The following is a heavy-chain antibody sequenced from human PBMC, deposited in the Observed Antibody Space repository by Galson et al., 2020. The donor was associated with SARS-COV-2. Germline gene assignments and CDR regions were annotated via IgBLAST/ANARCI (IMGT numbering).Heavy chain of an antibody. Sequence: GGSLRPSCPAAGFTVSAYYMTWLRQAPGQGLQWVSIIYSPVDTHYADPAKVRYTISRDNSKNTVFLQRNSLRAEDTAVYYCARGGGVAAPGLGRGDLIFDIWGQGTMVTVSS. D-gene: IGHD6-13*01. CDR3: ARGGGVAAPGLGRGDLIFDI. CDR2: IYSPVDT. J-gene: IGHJ3*02. V-gene: IGHV3-53*01. CDR1: GFTVSAYY.